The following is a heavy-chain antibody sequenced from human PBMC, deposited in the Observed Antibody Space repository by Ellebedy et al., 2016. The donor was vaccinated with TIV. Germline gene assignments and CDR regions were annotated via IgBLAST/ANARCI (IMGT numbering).Heavy chain of an antibody. Sequence: AASVKVSCKASGYTFTSYYMHWVRQAPGQGLEWMGIIHPSGGSTSYAQKLQGRVTLTRDTSTSTVYMELSSLKSEDTAVYYCTRTRIAADASHFDLWGRGTLVTVSS. D-gene: IGHD6-13*01. CDR2: IHPSGGST. V-gene: IGHV1-46*01. CDR3: TRTRIAADASHFDL. J-gene: IGHJ2*01. CDR1: GYTFTSYY.